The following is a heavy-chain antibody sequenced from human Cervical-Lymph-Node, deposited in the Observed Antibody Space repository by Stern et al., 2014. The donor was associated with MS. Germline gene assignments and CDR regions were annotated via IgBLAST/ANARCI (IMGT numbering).Heavy chain of an antibody. V-gene: IGHV1-18*01. Sequence: QVQLVQSGPEVKKPGASVKVSCMASGYTFTSFGISWVRRAPGQGLEWMGWISGYNGKPKYPQKFQGRVTLTTDTSTSTAHMDLTSLRSDDTAMYYCARGPYCSSTSCYTNGYHFYGMDVWGQGTTVTVSS. D-gene: IGHD2-2*02. J-gene: IGHJ6*02. CDR2: ISGYNGKP. CDR3: ARGPYCSSTSCYTNGYHFYGMDV. CDR1: GYTFTSFG.